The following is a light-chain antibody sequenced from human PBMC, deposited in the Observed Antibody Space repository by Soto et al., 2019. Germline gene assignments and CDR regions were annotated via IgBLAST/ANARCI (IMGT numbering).Light chain of an antibody. V-gene: IGKV1-39*01. CDR1: QSISSY. J-gene: IGKJ1*01. CDR3: QQSYSTPKT. Sequence: IRMTMSASSLSASVGDRVTITCRASQSISSYLNWYQQKPGKAPKLLIYAASSLQSGVPSRFSGSGSGTDFTLTISSLQPEDFATYYCQQSYSTPKTFGQGTKVDNK. CDR2: AAS.